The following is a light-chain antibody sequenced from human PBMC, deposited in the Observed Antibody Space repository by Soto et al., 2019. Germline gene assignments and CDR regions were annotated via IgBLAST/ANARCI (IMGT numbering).Light chain of an antibody. J-gene: IGKJ1*01. CDR3: MQPLQTPT. V-gene: IGKV2-28*01. CDR2: LAS. CDR1: QSLLHSNGFNY. Sequence: DIEMTQSPLSLPVTPGEPASISCRSSQSLLHSNGFNYLNWYLQKPGQSPQLLIYLASYRASGGPDWFRGSGAGTDFTLKISRVEAEGVGVYYCMQPLQTPTFGQGTKVAIK.